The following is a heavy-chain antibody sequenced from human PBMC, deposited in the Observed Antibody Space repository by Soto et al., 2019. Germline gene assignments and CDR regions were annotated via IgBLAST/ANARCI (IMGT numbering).Heavy chain of an antibody. CDR3: ARELRYSSSWYWFDP. Sequence: PSETLSLTCTVSGASVSTDYWVWIRQPPGKGLEWIGYIYYSGSTNYNPSLKSRVTISVDTSKNQFSLKLSSVTAADTAVYYCARELRYSSSWYWFDPWGQGTLVTVCS. CDR1: GASVSTDY. D-gene: IGHD6-13*01. CDR2: IYYSGST. J-gene: IGHJ5*02. V-gene: IGHV4-59*02.